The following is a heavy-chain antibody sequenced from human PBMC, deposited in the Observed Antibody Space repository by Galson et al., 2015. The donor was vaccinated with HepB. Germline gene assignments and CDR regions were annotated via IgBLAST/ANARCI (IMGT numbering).Heavy chain of an antibody. V-gene: IGHV1-69*02. CDR2: IIPILGIA. CDR3: AKPPGYDILTGYYSADNSLWYFDL. D-gene: IGHD3-9*01. J-gene: IGHJ2*01. Sequence: SVKVSCKASGGTFSSYTISWVRQAPGQGLEWMGRIIPILGIANYAQKFQGRVTITADKSTSTAYMELSSLRAEDTAVYYCAKPPGYDILTGYYSADNSLWYFDLWGRGTLVTVSS. CDR1: GGTFSSYT.